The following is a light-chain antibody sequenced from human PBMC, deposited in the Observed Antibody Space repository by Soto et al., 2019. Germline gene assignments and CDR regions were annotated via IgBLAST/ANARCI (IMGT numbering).Light chain of an antibody. Sequence: QSVLTQPASVSGSPGQWISISCTGTSSDDDGYNYVSWYQQHPGKAPKLMIYDVSNRPSGVSNRFSGSKSVNTASLTISGLQAEDEADYYCSSYTSSSTYVFGTGTKVTVL. V-gene: IGLV2-14*01. CDR1: SSDDDGYNY. CDR3: SSYTSSSTYV. CDR2: DVS. J-gene: IGLJ1*01.